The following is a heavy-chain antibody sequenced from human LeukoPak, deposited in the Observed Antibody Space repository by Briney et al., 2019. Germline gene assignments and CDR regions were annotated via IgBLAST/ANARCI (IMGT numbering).Heavy chain of an antibody. CDR3: AREGGGGIDY. V-gene: IGHV4-59*01. J-gene: IGHJ4*02. D-gene: IGHD2-15*01. CDR2: IYYSGST. CDR1: GGSISSYY. Sequence: SETLSLTCTVFGGSISSYYWSWIRQPPGKGLEWIGYIYYSGSTNYNPSLKSRVTISVDTSKNQFSLKLSSVTAADTAVYYCAREGGGGIDYWGQGTLVTVSS.